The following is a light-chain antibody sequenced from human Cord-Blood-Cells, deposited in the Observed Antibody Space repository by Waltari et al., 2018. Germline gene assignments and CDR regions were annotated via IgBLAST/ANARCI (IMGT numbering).Light chain of an antibody. V-gene: IGKV1-5*01. Sequence: DIQMTQSPSTLSASVGDRGTITCRASQSISSGLAWYQQKPGKAPKLLIYDASSLESGVPSRFSGSGSGTEFTLTISSLQPDDFATYYCQQYNSYSYTFGQGTKLEIK. CDR1: QSISSG. J-gene: IGKJ2*01. CDR2: DAS. CDR3: QQYNSYSYT.